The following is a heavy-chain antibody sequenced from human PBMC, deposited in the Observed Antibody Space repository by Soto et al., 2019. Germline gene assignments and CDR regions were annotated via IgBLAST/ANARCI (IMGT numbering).Heavy chain of an antibody. V-gene: IGHV3-23*01. CDR1: GFTFSSYA. D-gene: IGHD3-10*01. CDR2: ISGSGGST. CDR3: AKGLWFGQLFPNYFDY. J-gene: IGHJ4*02. Sequence: GGSLRLSCAASGFTFSSYAMSWVRQAPGKGLEWVSAISGSGGSTYYADSVTVRFTISRDKSKNTLYLQMNSLRAEDTAVYYCAKGLWFGQLFPNYFDYWGQGTLVTVSS.